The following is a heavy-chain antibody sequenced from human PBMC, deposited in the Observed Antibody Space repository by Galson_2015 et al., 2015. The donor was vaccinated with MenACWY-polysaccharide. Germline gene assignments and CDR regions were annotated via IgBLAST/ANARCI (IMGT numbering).Heavy chain of an antibody. D-gene: IGHD6-19*01. Sequence: SLRLSCAAAGFNFNIHTMHWVRQAPGKGLEWVALISSDGDDKYYADSVKGRFTLSRDNHKNMVFLEMNSLRAEDTAVYYCVRDGGGGNGWYWFDLWGQGTRVTVSS. J-gene: IGHJ5*02. CDR1: GFNFNIHT. CDR2: ISSDGDDK. V-gene: IGHV3-30-3*01. CDR3: VRDGGGGNGWYWFDL.